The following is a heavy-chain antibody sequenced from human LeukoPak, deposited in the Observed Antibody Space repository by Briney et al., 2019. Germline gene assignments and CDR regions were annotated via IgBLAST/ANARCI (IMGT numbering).Heavy chain of an antibody. CDR3: ARNRQWLTPTGAFDI. CDR1: GGSISSYY. CDR2: IYYSGST. D-gene: IGHD6-19*01. J-gene: IGHJ3*02. Sequence: SETLSLTCTVSGGSISSYYWSWIRQPPGKGLEWIGYIYYSGSTNYNPSLKSRVTISVDASKNQFSLKLSSVTAADTAVYYCARNRQWLTPTGAFDIWGQGTMVTVSS. V-gene: IGHV4-59*01.